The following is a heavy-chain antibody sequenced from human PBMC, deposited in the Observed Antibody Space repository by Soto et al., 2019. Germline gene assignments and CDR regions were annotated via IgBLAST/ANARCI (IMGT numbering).Heavy chain of an antibody. CDR3: ARQIYDSDTGPNFQYYFDS. V-gene: IGHV5-10-1*01. J-gene: IGHJ4*02. CDR1: GYSFAGYW. D-gene: IGHD3-22*01. CDR2: IDPSDSQT. Sequence: GECLKISCKGSGYSFAGYWITWVRQKPGKGLEWMGRIDPSDSQTYYSPSFRGHVTISATKSITTVFLQWSSLRASDTAMYYCARQIYDSDTGPNFQYYFDSWGQGTPVTVSS.